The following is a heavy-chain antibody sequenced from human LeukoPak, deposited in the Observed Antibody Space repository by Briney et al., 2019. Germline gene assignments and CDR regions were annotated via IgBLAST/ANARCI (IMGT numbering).Heavy chain of an antibody. J-gene: IGHJ4*02. CDR1: GGTFSSYA. Sequence: GASVKVSCKASGGTFSSYAISWVRQAHGQGLEWMGGIIPIFGTANYAQKFQGSVTITADESTSTAYMELSSLRSEDTAVYYCARVDYYGSGSIDYWGQGTLVTVSS. CDR3: ARVDYYGSGSIDY. D-gene: IGHD3-10*01. CDR2: IIPIFGTA. V-gene: IGHV1-69*13.